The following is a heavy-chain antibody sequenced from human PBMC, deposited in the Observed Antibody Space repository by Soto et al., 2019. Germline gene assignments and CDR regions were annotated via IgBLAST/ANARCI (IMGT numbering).Heavy chain of an antibody. D-gene: IGHD3-10*01. Sequence: PSETLSLTCAVYGGSFSGYYWSWIRQPPGKGLEWIGEINHSGSTNYNPSLKSRVTISVDTSKNQSSLKLSSVSAADTAVYYCATGRGVRGVIITTYYYYGLDVWGQGTTVT. CDR3: ATGRGVRGVIITTYYYYGLDV. CDR2: INHSGST. CDR1: GGSFSGYY. J-gene: IGHJ6*02. V-gene: IGHV4-34*01.